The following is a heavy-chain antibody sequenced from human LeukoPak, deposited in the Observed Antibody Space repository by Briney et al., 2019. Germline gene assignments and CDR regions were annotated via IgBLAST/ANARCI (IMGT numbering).Heavy chain of an antibody. D-gene: IGHD6-6*01. CDR3: ARGSDSSSPPPYYYYSYMDV. Sequence: SETLSLTCTVSGGFIRSYYWSWIRQPAGKGLEWIGRIYSSGSTNYNPSLKSRVTMSVDTSKNQFSLRLSSVTAADTAVYYCARGSDSSSPPPYYYYSYMDVWGRGTTVTVSS. CDR1: GGFIRSYY. CDR2: IYSSGST. J-gene: IGHJ6*03. V-gene: IGHV4-4*07.